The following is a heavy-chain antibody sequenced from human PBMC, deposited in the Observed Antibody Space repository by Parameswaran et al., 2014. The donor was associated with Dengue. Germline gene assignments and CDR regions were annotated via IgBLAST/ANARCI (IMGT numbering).Heavy chain of an antibody. Sequence: WIRQPPGKGLEWIGSIYYSGSTYYNPSLKSRVTISVDTSKNQFSLKLTSVTAADTAVYYCARHPWRPLCWFDPWGQGTLVTVSS. J-gene: IGHJ5*02. CDR3: ARHPWRPLCWFDP. CDR2: IYYSGST. D-gene: IGHD3-3*01. V-gene: IGHV4-39*01.